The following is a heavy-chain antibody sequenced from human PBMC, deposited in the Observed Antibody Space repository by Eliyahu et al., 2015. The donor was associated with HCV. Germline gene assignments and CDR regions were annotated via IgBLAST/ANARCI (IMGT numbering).Heavy chain of an antibody. Sequence: QVQLVQSEGEVKEPXASVKVSCKASGXRFSXXGISWVRQAPGQRLEWVAWIRVYYGDTKYAPKLQDRVTVTTDKSTNTAYMELRNLRSDDTAVYYCARPAYCGGDCYEGALAVWGQGTMVTVSS. V-gene: IGHV1-18*01. D-gene: IGHD2-21*01. CDR2: IRVYYGDT. CDR3: ARPAYCGGDCYEGALAV. CDR1: GXRFSXXG. J-gene: IGHJ3*01.